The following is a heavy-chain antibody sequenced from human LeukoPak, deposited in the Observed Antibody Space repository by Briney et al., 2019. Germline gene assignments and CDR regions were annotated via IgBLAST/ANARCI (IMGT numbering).Heavy chain of an antibody. J-gene: IGHJ4*02. D-gene: IGHD3-22*01. CDR3: AHSYYDSSGYYFAHDY. CDR1: GFSLSTSGVG. V-gene: IGHV2-5*01. Sequence: SGPTLVKPTQTLTLTCTFSGFSLSTSGVGVGWIRQPPGKALEWLALIYWNDDKRYSPSLKSRLTITKDTSKNQVVLTMTNMDPVDTATYYCAHSYYDSSGYYFAHDYWGQGTLVTVSS. CDR2: IYWNDDK.